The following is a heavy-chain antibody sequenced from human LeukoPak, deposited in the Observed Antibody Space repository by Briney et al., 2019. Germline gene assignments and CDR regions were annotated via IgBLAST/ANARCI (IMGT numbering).Heavy chain of an antibody. V-gene: IGHV3-30-3*01. CDR1: GFTFSSYA. D-gene: IGHD5-18*01. Sequence: GGSPRLSCAASGFTFSSYAMHWVRQAPGEGLEWVAVISYDGSNKYYADSVKGRFTISRDNSKNTLYLQMNSLRAEDTAVYYCARGDTLGSLEQYYYYGMDVWGQGTTVTVSS. J-gene: IGHJ6*02. CDR3: ARGDTLGSLEQYYYYGMDV. CDR2: ISYDGSNK.